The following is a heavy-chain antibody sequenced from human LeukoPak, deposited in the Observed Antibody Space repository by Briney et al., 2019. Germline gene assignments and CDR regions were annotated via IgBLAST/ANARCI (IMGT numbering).Heavy chain of an antibody. CDR3: ASPWDYYDSSAFDY. CDR1: GFTFSSYA. D-gene: IGHD3-22*01. J-gene: IGHJ4*02. Sequence: GGSLRLSCAASGFTFSSYAMHWVRQAPGKGLEWVAVISYDGSNKYYADSVKGRFTISRDNSKNTLYLQMNSLRAEDTAVYYCASPWDYYDSSAFDYWGQGTLVTVSS. CDR2: ISYDGSNK. V-gene: IGHV3-30-3*01.